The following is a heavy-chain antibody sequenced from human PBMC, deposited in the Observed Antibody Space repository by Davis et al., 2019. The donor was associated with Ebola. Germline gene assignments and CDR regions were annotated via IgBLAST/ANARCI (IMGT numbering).Heavy chain of an antibody. CDR3: ARGNGYYTRDFDY. V-gene: IGHV4-34*01. CDR2: INHSGST. J-gene: IGHJ4*02. Sequence: SETLSLTCAVYGGSFSGYYWSWIRQPPGKGLEWIGDINHSGSTNYNPSLKSRVTISVDTSKNQFSLKLSSVTAADTAVYYCARGNGYYTRDFDYWGQGTLVTVSS. CDR1: GGSFSGYY. D-gene: IGHD3-3*01.